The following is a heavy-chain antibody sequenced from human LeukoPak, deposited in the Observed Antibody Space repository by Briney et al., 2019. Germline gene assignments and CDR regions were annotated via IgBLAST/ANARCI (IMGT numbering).Heavy chain of an antibody. CDR3: AKDPEEYSSSSDY. V-gene: IGHV3-30*18. J-gene: IGHJ4*02. CDR1: GFTFSSYG. Sequence: GRSLRLSCAASGFTFSSYGMHWVRQAPGKGLEWVAVISYDGSNKYYADSVKGRFTISRDNSKNTLYLQMNSLRAEDTAVYYCAKDPEEYSSSSDYWGQGTLVTVSS. D-gene: IGHD6-6*01. CDR2: ISYDGSNK.